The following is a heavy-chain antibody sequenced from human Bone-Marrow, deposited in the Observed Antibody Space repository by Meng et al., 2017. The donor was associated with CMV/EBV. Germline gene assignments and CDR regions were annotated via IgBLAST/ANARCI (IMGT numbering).Heavy chain of an antibody. CDR2: ISGSGGST. D-gene: IGHD2-15*01. V-gene: IGHV3-23*01. J-gene: IGHJ6*02. CDR1: GFTFSSYA. CDR3: AKNEGYCSGGSCYSYYYYYYGMDV. Sequence: GESLKISCAASGFTFSSYAMSWVRQAPGKGLEWVSAISGSGGSTYYADSVKGRFTISRDNSKNTLYLQMNSLRAEDTAVYYCAKNEGYCSGGSCYSYYYYYYGMDVWGQGTTVTVYS.